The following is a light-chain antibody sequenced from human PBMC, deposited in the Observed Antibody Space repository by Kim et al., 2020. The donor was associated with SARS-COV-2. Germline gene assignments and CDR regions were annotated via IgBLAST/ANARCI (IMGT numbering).Light chain of an antibody. CDR3: QAWDSGTAV. CDR1: KLGDKY. Sequence: VSPGQTASLTCSGHKLGDKYACWFQQKSGQSPILVIYQDTMRPSGHPGRFSGSNSGNTATLTISGTQAMDEAEYYCQAWDSGTAVFGGGTQLTVL. CDR2: QDT. J-gene: IGLJ3*02. V-gene: IGLV3-1*01.